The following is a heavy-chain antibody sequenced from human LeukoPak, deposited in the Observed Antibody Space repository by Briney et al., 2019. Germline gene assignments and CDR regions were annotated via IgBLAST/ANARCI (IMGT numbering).Heavy chain of an antibody. CDR3: ARDPITIFVRGEYNNWFDP. CDR2: ISSSGSTI. Sequence: GGSLRLSCAASGFTFSSYNMNWVRQAPGKGLEWVSYISSSGSTIYYADSVKGRFTISRDNAKNSLYLQLNSLRPEDTAVYYCARDPITIFVRGEYNNWFDPWGQGTLVTVSS. V-gene: IGHV3-48*01. D-gene: IGHD3-9*01. CDR1: GFTFSSYN. J-gene: IGHJ5*02.